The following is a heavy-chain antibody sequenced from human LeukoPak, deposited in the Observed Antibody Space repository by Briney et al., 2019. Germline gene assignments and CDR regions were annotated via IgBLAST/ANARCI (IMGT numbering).Heavy chain of an antibody. CDR3: ARALRAKYQLLYVLYYYYYMDV. V-gene: IGHV1-8*01. J-gene: IGHJ6*03. Sequence: GASVKVSCKATGYTFTSYDINRVRQATGQGLEWMGWMNPNSGNTGYAQKFQGRFTMTRNTSISTAYMELSSLRSEDTAVYYCARALRAKYQLLYVLYYYYYMDVWGKGTTVTVSS. CDR1: GYTFTSYD. CDR2: MNPNSGNT. D-gene: IGHD2-2*02.